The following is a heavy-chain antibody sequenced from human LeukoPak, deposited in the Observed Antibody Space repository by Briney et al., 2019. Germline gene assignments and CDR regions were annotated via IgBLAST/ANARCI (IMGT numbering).Heavy chain of an antibody. J-gene: IGHJ3*02. CDR2: IYYSGST. V-gene: IGHV4-59*01. CDR3: ARGHSILWWAVGAFDI. D-gene: IGHD2-21*01. Sequence: SETLSLTCTVSGGSISSYYWSWIRQPPGKGLEWIGYIYYSGSTNYNPSLKSRVTISVDTSKNQFSLKPSSVTAADTAVYYCARGHSILWWAVGAFDIWGQGTMVTVSS. CDR1: GGSISSYY.